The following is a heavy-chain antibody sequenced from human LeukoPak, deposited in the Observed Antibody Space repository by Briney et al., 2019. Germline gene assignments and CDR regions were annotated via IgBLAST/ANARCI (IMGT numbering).Heavy chain of an antibody. Sequence: GGSLRLSCATSGFAFNSFAMNWVRQAPGKGLEWVSSISNSDGSSHYADFVKGRFTISRDNSKNTLHLQMNSLRAEDTAVYYCAKSLGVGGYTRYKGFDQWGQGTLVTVSS. CDR3: AKSLGVGGYTRYKGFDQ. V-gene: IGHV3-23*01. J-gene: IGHJ4*02. D-gene: IGHD3-16*02. CDR1: GFAFNSFA. CDR2: ISNSDGSS.